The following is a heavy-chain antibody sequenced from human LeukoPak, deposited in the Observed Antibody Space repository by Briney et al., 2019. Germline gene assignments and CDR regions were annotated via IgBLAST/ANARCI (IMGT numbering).Heavy chain of an antibody. J-gene: IGHJ5*02. CDR2: ISYDGSKK. Sequence: GGSLRLSCAASGFTFSSYAMHWVRQAPGKGLEWVAVISYDGSKKYYADSVKGRFTISRDNSKNTLYLQMNGLRAEDTAVYYCARDRRRAARTAGNWFDPRGKGTPVTVSS. D-gene: IGHD6-6*01. CDR3: ARDRRRAARTAGNWFDP. V-gene: IGHV3-30-3*01. CDR1: GFTFSSYA.